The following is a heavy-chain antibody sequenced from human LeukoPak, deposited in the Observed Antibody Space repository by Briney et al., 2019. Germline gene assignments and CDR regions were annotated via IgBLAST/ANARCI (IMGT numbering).Heavy chain of an antibody. CDR2: IYHSGST. CDR1: GGSISSGGYY. Sequence: SETLSLTCTVSGGSISSGGYYWSWIRQPPGKGLEWIGYIYHSGSTYYNPSLKSRVTISLDTSKNQFSLRLSSVTAADTAVYYCARQRFLEWLSWFDPWGQGTLVTVSS. D-gene: IGHD3-3*01. V-gene: IGHV4-30-2*05. CDR3: ARQRFLEWLSWFDP. J-gene: IGHJ5*02.